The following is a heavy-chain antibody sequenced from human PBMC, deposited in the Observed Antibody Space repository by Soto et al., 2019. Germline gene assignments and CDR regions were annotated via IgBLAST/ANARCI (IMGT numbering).Heavy chain of an antibody. CDR1: GYTFTSYY. CDR3: ARDPTLTTVTEYYFDY. Sequence: QVQLVQSGAEVKKPGASVKVSCKASGYTFTSYYMHWVRQAPGQGLEWMGIINPSGGSTSYAQKFQGRVTMTRDTSTSTVYMELSSLRSEDTAVYYCARDPTLTTVTEYYFDYWGQGTLVTVSS. J-gene: IGHJ4*02. CDR2: INPSGGST. V-gene: IGHV1-46*01. D-gene: IGHD4-17*01.